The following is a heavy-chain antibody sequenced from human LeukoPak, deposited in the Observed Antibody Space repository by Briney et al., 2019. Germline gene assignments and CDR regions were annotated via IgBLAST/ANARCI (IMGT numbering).Heavy chain of an antibody. CDR1: GYTFTSYD. CDR2: TNPNSGNT. V-gene: IGHV1-8*01. D-gene: IGHD3-22*01. Sequence: ASVKVSCKASGYTFTSYDINWVRQATGQGLEWMGWTNPNSGNTGYAQKFQGRVTMTRNTSISTAYMELSSLRSEDTAVYYCARADSSGYVFDYWGQGTLVTVSS. CDR3: ARADSSGYVFDY. J-gene: IGHJ4*02.